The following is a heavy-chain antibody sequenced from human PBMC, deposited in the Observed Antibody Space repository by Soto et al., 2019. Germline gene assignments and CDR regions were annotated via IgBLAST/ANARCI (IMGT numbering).Heavy chain of an antibody. Sequence: GGSLRLSCAASGFTFNNYAMSWVRQAPGKGLDWVSSISSGGGITNYADSVKGRFTISRDNSRTTLYLRITALWSWHALQLSSLRAEDTAVYYCVTPPPFRMGYYYYMDVWGKGTTVTVSS. J-gene: IGHJ6*03. CDR3: VTPPPFRMGYYYYMDV. CDR2: ISSGGGIT. D-gene: IGHD2-21*01. CDR1: GFTFNNYA. V-gene: IGHV3-23*01.